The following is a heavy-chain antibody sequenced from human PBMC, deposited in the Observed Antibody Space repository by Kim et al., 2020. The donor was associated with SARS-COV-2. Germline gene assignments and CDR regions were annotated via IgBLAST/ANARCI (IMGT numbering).Heavy chain of an antibody. V-gene: IGHV4-59*01. CDR1: GGSISSYY. Sequence: SETLSLTCTVSGGSISSYYWSWIRQPPGKGLEWIGYIYYSGSTNYNPSLKSRVTISVDTSKNQFSLKLSSVTAADTAVYYCASLGYFDRRAYYGMDVWGQGTTVTVSS. CDR2: IYYSGST. CDR3: ASLGYFDRRAYYGMDV. D-gene: IGHD3-9*01. J-gene: IGHJ6*02.